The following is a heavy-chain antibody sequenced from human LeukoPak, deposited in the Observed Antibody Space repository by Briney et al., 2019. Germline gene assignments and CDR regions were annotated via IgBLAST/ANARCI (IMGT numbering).Heavy chain of an antibody. Sequence: GASVKVSCKASGYTFIDYYIHWVRQAPGQGLEWMGGIIPIFGTANYAQKFQGRVTITADKSTSTAYMELSSLRSEDTAVYYCARARITSDYGDAPHFDYWGQGTLVTVSS. CDR2: IIPIFGTA. CDR1: GYTFIDYY. D-gene: IGHD4-17*01. CDR3: ARARITSDYGDAPHFDY. J-gene: IGHJ4*02. V-gene: IGHV1-69*06.